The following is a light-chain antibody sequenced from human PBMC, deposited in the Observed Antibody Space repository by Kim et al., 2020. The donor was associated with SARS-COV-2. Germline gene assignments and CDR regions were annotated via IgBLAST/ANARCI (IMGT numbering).Light chain of an antibody. V-gene: IGKV1-39*01. J-gene: IGKJ4*01. Sequence: DIQMTQSPSSLPASVGDRVTITCRASQSVRTYLNWYQQKPGKAPLLLIYAASNLQGGVPSRFSGSGSGSDFTLTISNLQPDDFASYICRQSRSTPLTFGGGTKVDIK. CDR1: QSVRTY. CDR2: AAS. CDR3: RQSRSTPLT.